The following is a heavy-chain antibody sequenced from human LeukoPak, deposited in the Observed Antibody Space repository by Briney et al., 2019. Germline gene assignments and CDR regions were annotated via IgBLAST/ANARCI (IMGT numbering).Heavy chain of an antibody. Sequence: SETLSLTCTVSGGSISSYYWSWIRQPPGKGLEWIGYIYYSGSTNYNPSLKSRVNISVDTSKNQFSLKLSSVTAADTAVYYCARGNYDILTGYYPFDYWGQGTLVTVSS. D-gene: IGHD3-9*01. CDR3: ARGNYDILTGYYPFDY. CDR1: GGSISSYY. J-gene: IGHJ4*02. CDR2: IYYSGST. V-gene: IGHV4-59*08.